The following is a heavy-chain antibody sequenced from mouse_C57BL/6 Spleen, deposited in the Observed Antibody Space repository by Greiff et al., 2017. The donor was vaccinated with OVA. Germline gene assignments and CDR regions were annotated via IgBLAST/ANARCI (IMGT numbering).Heavy chain of an antibody. V-gene: IGHV5-16*01. J-gene: IGHJ2*01. CDR3: ARGGEITFDY. CDR1: GFTFSDYY. D-gene: IGHD1-1*01. Sequence: DVKLVESEGGLVQPGSSMKLSCTASGFTFSDYYMAWVRQVPEKGLEWVANINYDGSSTYYLDSLKSRFIISRDNAKNILYLQMSSLKSEDTATYYCARGGEITFDYWGQGTTLTVSS. CDR2: INYDGSST.